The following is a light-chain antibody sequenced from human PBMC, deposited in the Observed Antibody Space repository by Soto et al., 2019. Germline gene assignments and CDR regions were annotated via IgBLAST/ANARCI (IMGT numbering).Light chain of an antibody. CDR1: QTGSNSY. V-gene: IGKV3-20*01. CDR2: GVS. Sequence: IVLTQSPGTLSLSPGERATLSCRASQTGSNSYLAWYQQKSAQAPRLLIYGVSTRATGIPDRFSGSGSGTEFTLTISRLEPEDFAVYFCQQYDSSWTFGQGTKVDIK. CDR3: QQYDSSWT. J-gene: IGKJ1*01.